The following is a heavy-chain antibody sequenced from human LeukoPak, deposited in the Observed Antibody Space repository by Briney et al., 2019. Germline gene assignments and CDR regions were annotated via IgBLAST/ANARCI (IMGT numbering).Heavy chain of an antibody. D-gene: IGHD1-26*01. CDR3: VKDVGGSYAFDY. J-gene: IGHJ4*02. CDR1: GFTFSSYA. V-gene: IGHV3-64D*09. CDR2: INDNGGRT. Sequence: HAGGSLRLSCAASGFTFSSYAMSWVRQAPGKGLEYVSGINDNGGRTHYGDSVKGRFSISRDNSKNTLHLQMSTLRAEDTALYYCVKDVGGSYAFDYWGQGILVTVAS.